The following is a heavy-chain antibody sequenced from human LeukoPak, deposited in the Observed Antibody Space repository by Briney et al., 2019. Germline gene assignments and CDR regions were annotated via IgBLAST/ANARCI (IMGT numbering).Heavy chain of an antibody. Sequence: SETLSLTCTVSGGSISITSYYWGWIRQPPGKGLEWIGSMYSSGSTYYNPSLKSRVTISVDTSKNQFSLKLSSVTAADTAVYYCARGNIAAAEDYWGQGTLVTVSS. CDR1: GGSISITSYY. CDR3: ARGNIAAAEDY. V-gene: IGHV4-39*07. D-gene: IGHD6-13*01. J-gene: IGHJ4*02. CDR2: MYSSGST.